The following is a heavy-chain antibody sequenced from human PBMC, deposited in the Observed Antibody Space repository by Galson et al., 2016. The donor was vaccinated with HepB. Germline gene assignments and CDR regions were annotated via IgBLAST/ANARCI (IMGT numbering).Heavy chain of an antibody. D-gene: IGHD3-3*01. V-gene: IGHV4-34*01. CDR3: ARAAALRFFLKHGMDV. CDR1: GFNFNNYT. CDR2: INHSGST. J-gene: IGHJ6*02. Sequence: LRLSCAASGFNFNNYTINWVRQPPGKGLEWIGEINHSGSTNYNPSLKSRVTISVDTSKNQFSLRLSSVTAADTAVYYCARAAALRFFLKHGMDVWGQGTTVTVSS.